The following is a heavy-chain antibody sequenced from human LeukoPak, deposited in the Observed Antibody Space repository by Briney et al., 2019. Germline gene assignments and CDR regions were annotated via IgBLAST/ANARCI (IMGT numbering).Heavy chain of an antibody. Sequence: PGGSLRLSCAASGFTFSTYAMTWVRQAPGKGLEWVSGISAGGDRTYYADSVKGRFTISRDNAKNSLYLQMNSLRAEDTAVYYCARDSAVEWLAEPYFDYWGQGTLVTVSS. CDR3: ARDSAVEWLAEPYFDY. D-gene: IGHD3-3*01. CDR1: GFTFSTYA. J-gene: IGHJ4*02. V-gene: IGHV3-23*01. CDR2: ISAGGDRT.